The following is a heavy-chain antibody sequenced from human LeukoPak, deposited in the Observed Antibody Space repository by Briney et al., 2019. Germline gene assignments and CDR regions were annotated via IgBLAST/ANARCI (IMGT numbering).Heavy chain of an antibody. CDR3: ARGRVTMVRGLYRDYFDY. CDR2: FYHGGSI. Sequence: PSETLSLTCTVSGGSTSSTSFFWGWIRQPPGKGLEWIASFYHGGSIYTSPSLMSRGTIFMDTSKDQFSLKMDSVTAADTAVYCCARGRVTMVRGLYRDYFDYWGQGTLVTVSS. D-gene: IGHD3-10*01. J-gene: IGHJ4*02. V-gene: IGHV4-39*07. CDR1: GGSTSSTSFF.